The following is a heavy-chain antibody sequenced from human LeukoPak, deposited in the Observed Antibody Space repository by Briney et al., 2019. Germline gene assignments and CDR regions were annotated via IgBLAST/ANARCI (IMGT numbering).Heavy chain of an antibody. J-gene: IGHJ4*02. D-gene: IGHD3-16*01. CDR3: AISTVWGTWPN. V-gene: IGHV4-59*01. CDR1: GDSSTISS. CDR2: IYNSGTT. Sequence: SETLSLTCTVPGDSSTISSWSWLRQPPGKGLEWIGYIYNSGTTNYNPSLESRVTISIDTSKNQFSLNLNSVTAADTAVYYCAISTVWGTWPNCGQGTLVTVSS.